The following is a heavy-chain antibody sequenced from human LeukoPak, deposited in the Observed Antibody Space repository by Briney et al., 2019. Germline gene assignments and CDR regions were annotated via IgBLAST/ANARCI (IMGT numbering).Heavy chain of an antibody. Sequence: ASVKVSCKASGYTFTGYYMHWVRQAPGQGLEWMGGIIPIFGTANYAQKFQGRVTITTDESTSTAYMELSSLRSEDTAVYYCASFGVRAARLYYYYYYMDVWGKGTTVTVSS. CDR2: IIPIFGTA. J-gene: IGHJ6*03. CDR1: GYTFTGYY. D-gene: IGHD6-6*01. V-gene: IGHV1-69*05. CDR3: ASFGVRAARLYYYYYYMDV.